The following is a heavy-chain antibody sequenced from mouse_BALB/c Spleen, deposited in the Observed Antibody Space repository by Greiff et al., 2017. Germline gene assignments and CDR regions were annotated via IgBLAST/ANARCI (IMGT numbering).Heavy chain of an antibody. J-gene: IGHJ3*01. V-gene: IGHV5-4*02. Sequence: EVKLQESGGGLVKPGGSLKLSCAASGFTFSDYYMYWVRQTPEKRLEWVATISDGGSYTYYPDSVKGRFTISRDNAKNNLYLQMSSLKSEDTAMYYCARGGRAYWGQGTLVTVSA. CDR3: ARGGRAY. CDR2: ISDGGSYT. CDR1: GFTFSDYY. D-gene: IGHD1-1*01.